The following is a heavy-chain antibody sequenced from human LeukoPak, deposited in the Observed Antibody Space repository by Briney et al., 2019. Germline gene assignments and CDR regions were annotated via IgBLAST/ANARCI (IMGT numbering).Heavy chain of an antibody. J-gene: IGHJ4*02. Sequence: PGGSLRLSCAASGFTFSSYAMSWVRQAPGKGLEWVSAISGSGGSTYYADSVKGRFTISRDNSKNTLYLQINSLRAEDTAVYYCAKDQEDSGWYLSSFDYWGQGTLVTVSS. CDR1: GFTFSSYA. V-gene: IGHV3-23*01. D-gene: IGHD6-19*01. CDR3: AKDQEDSGWYLSSFDY. CDR2: ISGSGGST.